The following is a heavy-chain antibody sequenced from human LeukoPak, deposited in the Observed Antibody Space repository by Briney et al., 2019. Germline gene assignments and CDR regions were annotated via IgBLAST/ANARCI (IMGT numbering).Heavy chain of an antibody. Sequence: SVKVSCKASGYTFTSYGISWVRQAPGQGLEWMGGIIPIFGTANYAQKFQGRVTITTDESTSTAYMELSSLRSEDTAVYYCARARRDGYNLRLDHWGQGTLVTVSS. V-gene: IGHV1-69*05. J-gene: IGHJ4*02. CDR3: ARARRDGYNLRLDH. D-gene: IGHD5-24*01. CDR1: GYTFTSYG. CDR2: IIPIFGTA.